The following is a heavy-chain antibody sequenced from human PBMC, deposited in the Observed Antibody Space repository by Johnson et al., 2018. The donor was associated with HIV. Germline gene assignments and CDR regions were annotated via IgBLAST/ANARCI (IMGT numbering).Heavy chain of an antibody. CDR3: ARDRLWFGESDAFDI. V-gene: IGHV3-11*04. J-gene: IGHJ3*02. D-gene: IGHD3-10*01. Sequence: QVQLVESGGGLVKPGGSLRLSCAASVFTFSDYYMSWIRQAPGKGLAWVSYISSSGSTLYYADSVKGPFTISRDNAKTSLYLQMNSLRAEDTAVYYCARDRLWFGESDAFDIWGQGTMVTVSS. CDR1: VFTFSDYY. CDR2: ISSSGSTL.